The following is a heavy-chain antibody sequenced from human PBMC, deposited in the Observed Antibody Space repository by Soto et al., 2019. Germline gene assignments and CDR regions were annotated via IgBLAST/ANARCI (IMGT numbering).Heavy chain of an antibody. V-gene: IGHV1-24*01. Sequence: QVQLVQSGAEVKKPGASVKVSCKVSGYTLTELSMHWVRQAPGKGLEWMGGFDPEDDETIYAQKFQGRVTMTEDTSTDTAYMELSSMRSEDTAVYYCATLSSWVSTYYYDSSGDYYAYWGQGTLVTVSS. J-gene: IGHJ4*02. D-gene: IGHD3-22*01. CDR1: GYTLTELS. CDR3: ATLSSWVSTYYYDSSGDYYAY. CDR2: FDPEDDET.